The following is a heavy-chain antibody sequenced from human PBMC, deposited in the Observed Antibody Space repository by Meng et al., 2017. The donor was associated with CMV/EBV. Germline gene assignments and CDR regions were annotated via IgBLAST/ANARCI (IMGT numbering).Heavy chain of an antibody. D-gene: IGHD1-26*01. V-gene: IGHV1-2*02. J-gene: IGHJ5*02. CDR3: ARSPGAITNWFDP. CDR2: INPNSGGT. Sequence: ASVKVSCKASGYTFTGYYMHWVRQAPGQGLGWMGWINPNSGGTNYAQKFQGRVTMTRDTSISTAYMELSRLRSDDTAVYYCARSPGAITNWFDPWGQGTLVTVSS. CDR1: GYTFTGYY.